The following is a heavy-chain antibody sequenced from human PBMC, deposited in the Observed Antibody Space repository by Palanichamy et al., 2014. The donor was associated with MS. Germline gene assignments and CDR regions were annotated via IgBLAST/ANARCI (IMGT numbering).Heavy chain of an antibody. J-gene: IGHJ6*02. D-gene: IGHD2-15*01. CDR3: ARARPRPGDAAYYYGMDA. CDR1: GFTFSTYT. Sequence: EVQLVESGGGLVKPGESLRLSCAASGFTFSTYTMSWVRQAPGKGLEWVSSIDPTSNYIHYADSLKGRFAISRDNAKNSLFLQVDILRGEDTAVYYCARARPRPGDAAYYYGMDAWGQGTTVTVSS. V-gene: IGHV3-21*01. CDR2: IDPTSNYI.